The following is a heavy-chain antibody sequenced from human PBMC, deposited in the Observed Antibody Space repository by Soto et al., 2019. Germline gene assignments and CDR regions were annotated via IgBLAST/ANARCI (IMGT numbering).Heavy chain of an antibody. CDR3: ARVDSSGTYFDY. J-gene: IGHJ4*02. Sequence: NPSETLSLTCTVSGGSISSYYWSWIRQPPGKGLEWIGYIFYSGSTNYNPSLKSRVTISVDTSKNQFSLKLISVTAADTAMYYCARVDSSGTYFDYWGQGTLVTVSS. D-gene: IGHD3-22*01. CDR2: IFYSGST. CDR1: GGSISSYY. V-gene: IGHV4-59*01.